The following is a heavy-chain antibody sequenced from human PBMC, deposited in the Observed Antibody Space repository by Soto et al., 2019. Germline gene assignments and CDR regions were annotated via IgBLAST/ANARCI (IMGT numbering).Heavy chain of an antibody. CDR2: ISYDGSNQ. CDR1: GFTFCIYG. Sequence: GSLRLSCAASGFTFCIYGMRWGRQTAVKGLEWVALISYDGSNQYYADSVKGRFTISRDNSKNTLFLQMNSLRADDTAVYYCAKDQASGQGSFDSWGQRTLVTVSS. CDR3: AKDQASGQGSFDS. J-gene: IGHJ4*01. V-gene: IGHV3-30*18.